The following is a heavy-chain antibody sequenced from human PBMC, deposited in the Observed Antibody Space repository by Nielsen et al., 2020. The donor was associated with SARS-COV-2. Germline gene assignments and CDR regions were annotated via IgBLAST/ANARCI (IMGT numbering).Heavy chain of an antibody. CDR1: GASISSGGYS. CDR3: ARVKEQWLVQSYYFDS. V-gene: IGHV4-30-2*05. D-gene: IGHD6-19*01. Sequence: LRLSCAVSGASISSGGYSWSWIRQPPGKGLEWIGYIYHSGSTYYNPSLKSRVSISVDTSKNQFSLKLSSVTAADTAVYYCARVKEQWLVQSYYFDSWGQGTLVTVSS. CDR2: IYHSGST. J-gene: IGHJ4*02.